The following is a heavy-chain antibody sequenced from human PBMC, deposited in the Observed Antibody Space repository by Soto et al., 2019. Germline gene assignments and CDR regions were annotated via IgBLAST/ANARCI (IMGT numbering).Heavy chain of an antibody. J-gene: IGHJ5*02. D-gene: IGHD2-2*01. Sequence: GGPLRLACAAAGFTFSSYGMHWVRQAPGKGLEWVAVIWYDGSNKYYADSVKGRFTISRDNSKNTLYLKMNSLRAEDTAVYYCAREYLGYCSSTSCHNWFDPWGQGTLVTVSS. CDR1: GFTFSSYG. CDR3: AREYLGYCSSTSCHNWFDP. V-gene: IGHV3-33*01. CDR2: IWYDGSNK.